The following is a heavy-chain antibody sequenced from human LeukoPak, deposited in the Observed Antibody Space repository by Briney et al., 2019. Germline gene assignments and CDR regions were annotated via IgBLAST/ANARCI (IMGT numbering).Heavy chain of an antibody. V-gene: IGHV3-21*06. CDR3: ARADCSGSTCYLRHSWFDP. CDR2: ISTSSRYI. Sequence: GGSLRLSCAASGFTLSTFDMNWVRQAPGKGLEWVSSISTSSRYIYYRDSVKGRSTISRDDAKNSLYLQMNSLTVEDTAVYYCARADCSGSTCYLRHSWFDPWGQGTLVTVSS. J-gene: IGHJ5*02. D-gene: IGHD2-2*01. CDR1: GFTLSTFD.